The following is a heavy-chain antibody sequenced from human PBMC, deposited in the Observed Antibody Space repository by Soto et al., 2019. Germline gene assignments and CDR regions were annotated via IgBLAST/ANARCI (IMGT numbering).Heavy chain of an antibody. CDR2: MNPNSGNT. D-gene: IGHD6-25*01. Sequence: QVKLVQSGAEVKKPGASVKVSCKASGYTFTSYDINWVRQATGQGLEWMGWMNPNSGNTGYAQKFQGRVTMTRNTSISTAYMERSSLRSEDTAVYYCAGERYSSVRFDPWGQGTLVTVSS. J-gene: IGHJ5*02. CDR1: GYTFTSYD. V-gene: IGHV1-8*01. CDR3: AGERYSSVRFDP.